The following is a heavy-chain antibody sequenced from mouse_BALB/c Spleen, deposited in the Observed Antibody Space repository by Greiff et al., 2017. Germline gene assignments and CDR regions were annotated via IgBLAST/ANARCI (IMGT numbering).Heavy chain of an antibody. CDR1: GDSITSGY. Sequence: EVKLMESGPSLVKPSQTLSLTCSVTGDSITSGYWNWIRKFPGNKLEYMGYISYSGSTYYNPSLKSRISITRDTSKNQYYLQLNSVTTEDTATYYCAGIYYGYDGGFAYWGQGTLVTVSA. CDR3: AGIYYGYDGGFAY. J-gene: IGHJ3*01. D-gene: IGHD2-2*01. V-gene: IGHV3-8*02. CDR2: ISYSGST.